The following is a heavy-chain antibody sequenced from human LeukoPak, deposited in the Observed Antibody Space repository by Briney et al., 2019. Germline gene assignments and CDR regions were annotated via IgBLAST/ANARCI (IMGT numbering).Heavy chain of an antibody. CDR2: INPSGGST. D-gene: IGHD3-10*01. J-gene: IGHJ4*02. CDR3: ARGLKDPTMVRGVIITKTATPEKYYFDY. Sequence: ASVKVSCKASGYTFTSYYMHWVRQAPGQGLEWMGIINPSGGSTSYAQKFQGRVTMTRNTSISTAYMELSSLRSEDTAVYYCARGLKDPTMVRGVIITKTATPEKYYFDYWGQGTLVTVSS. CDR1: GYTFTSYY. V-gene: IGHV1-46*01.